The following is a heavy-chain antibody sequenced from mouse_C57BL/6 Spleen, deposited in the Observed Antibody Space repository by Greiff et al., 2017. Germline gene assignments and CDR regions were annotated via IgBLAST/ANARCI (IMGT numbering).Heavy chain of an antibody. CDR1: GYTFTSYW. J-gene: IGHJ4*01. CDR2: IHPNSGST. Sequence: QVQLQQPGAELVKPGASVELSCKASGYTFTSYWMHWVKQRPGQGLEWIGMIHPNSGSTNYNEKFKSKATLTVDKSSSTAYMQLSSLTSEDSAVYYCASQNDYANYYAMDYWGQGTSVTVSS. D-gene: IGHD2-4*01. V-gene: IGHV1-64*01. CDR3: ASQNDYANYYAMDY.